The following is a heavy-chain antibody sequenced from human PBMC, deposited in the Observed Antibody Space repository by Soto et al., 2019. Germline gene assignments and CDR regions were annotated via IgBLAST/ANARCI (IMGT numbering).Heavy chain of an antibody. V-gene: IGHV3-73*01. CDR1: GFSLRDSV. J-gene: IGHJ3*02. Sequence: EVQLVESGGGLVQPGGSLRLSCAASGFSLRDSVIHWVRQVSGKGLEWVGRITSTADTYATAYTASVKGRFTVSRDDSKNTAYLQMNSRKTEDTAVYYCTGSVSFAFDIWGQGTMVHVSS. CDR2: ITSTADTYAT. CDR3: TGSVSFAFDI.